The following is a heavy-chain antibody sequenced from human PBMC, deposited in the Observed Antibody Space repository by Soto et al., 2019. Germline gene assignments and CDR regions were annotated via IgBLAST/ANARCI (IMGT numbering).Heavy chain of an antibody. D-gene: IGHD3-10*01. CDR3: ARSAMVRGVIIPYYYYGMDV. J-gene: IGHJ6*02. CDR2: INPNSGGT. Sequence: ASVKVSCKASGYTFTGYYMHWVRQAPGQGLEWMGWINPNSGGTNYAQKFQGWATMTRDTSISTAYMELSRLRSDDTAVYYCARSAMVRGVIIPYYYYGMDVWGQGTTVTVSS. V-gene: IGHV1-2*04. CDR1: GYTFTGYY.